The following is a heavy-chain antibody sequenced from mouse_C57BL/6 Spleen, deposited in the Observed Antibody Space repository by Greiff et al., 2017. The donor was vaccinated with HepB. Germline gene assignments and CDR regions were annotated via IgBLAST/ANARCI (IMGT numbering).Heavy chain of an antibody. V-gene: IGHV1-15*01. CDR2: IDPETGGT. D-gene: IGHD1-1*02. CDR1: GYTFTDYE. CDR3: TRSRDYGQAWFAY. Sequence: VQRVESGAELVRPGASVTLSCKASGYTFTDYEMHWVKQTPVHGLEWIGAIDPETGGTAYNQKFKGKAILTADKSSSTAYMELRSLTSEDSAVYYCTRSRDYGQAWFAYWGQGTLVTVSA. J-gene: IGHJ3*01.